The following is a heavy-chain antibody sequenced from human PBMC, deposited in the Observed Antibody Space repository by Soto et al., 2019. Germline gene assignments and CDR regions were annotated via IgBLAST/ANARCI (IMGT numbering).Heavy chain of an antibody. Sequence: EVQLVESGGGLVQPGGSLKLSCAASGFTFSGSAMHWVRQASGKGLEWVGRIRSKANSYATAYAASVKGRFTISRDDSKNTADLQMNSLKTEDTAVYYCTRQPISVGGFDPWGQGTLVTVSS. CDR1: GFTFSGSA. CDR2: IRSKANSYAT. D-gene: IGHD1-26*01. CDR3: TRQPISVGGFDP. V-gene: IGHV3-73*02. J-gene: IGHJ5*02.